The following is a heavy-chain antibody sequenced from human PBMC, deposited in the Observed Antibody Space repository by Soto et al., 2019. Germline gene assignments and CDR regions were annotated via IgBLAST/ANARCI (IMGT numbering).Heavy chain of an antibody. Sequence: EASVKVSCKASGYTFTYRYLHWVRQAPGQALEWMGWITPFNGNTNYAQKFQDRVTITRDRSMSTAYMELSSLRSEDTAMYYCAVFGVANDAFDIWGQGTMVTVS. CDR3: AVFGVANDAFDI. V-gene: IGHV1-45*02. CDR1: GYTFTYRY. D-gene: IGHD3-3*01. J-gene: IGHJ3*02. CDR2: ITPFNGNT.